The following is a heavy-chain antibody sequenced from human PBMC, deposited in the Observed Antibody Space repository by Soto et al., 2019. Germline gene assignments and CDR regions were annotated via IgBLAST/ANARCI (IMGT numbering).Heavy chain of an antibody. J-gene: IGHJ6*02. D-gene: IGHD2-2*01. CDR1: GFTFSDYY. CDR2: ISSSGSTI. CDR3: ARGLSCISTSCHVGPADF. Sequence: GGSLRLSCAASGFTFSDYYMSWIRQAPGKGLEWVSYISSSGSTIYYADSVKGRFTISRDNAKNSLYLQMNSLRAEDTAVYYCARGLSCISTSCHVGPADFWGQGTTVTVSS. V-gene: IGHV3-11*01.